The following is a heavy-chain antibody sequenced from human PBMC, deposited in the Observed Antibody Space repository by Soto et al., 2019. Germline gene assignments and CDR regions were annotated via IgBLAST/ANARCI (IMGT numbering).Heavy chain of an antibody. D-gene: IGHD3-22*01. CDR3: ARVGYYDSSEQSGAFDI. Sequence: GASVKVSCKASGYTFTSYYMHWVRQAPGQGLEWMGIINPSGGSTSYAQKFQGRVTMTRDTSTSTVYMELSSLRSEDTAVYFCARVGYYDSSEQSGAFDIWGQGTMVTVSS. CDR1: GYTFTSYY. V-gene: IGHV1-46*01. J-gene: IGHJ3*02. CDR2: INPSGGST.